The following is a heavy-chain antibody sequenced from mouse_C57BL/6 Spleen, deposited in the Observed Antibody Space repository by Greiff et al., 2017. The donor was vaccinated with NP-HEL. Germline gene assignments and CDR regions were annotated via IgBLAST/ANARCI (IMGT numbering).Heavy chain of an antibody. J-gene: IGHJ4*01. D-gene: IGHD2-5*01. CDR1: GFTFSSYT. V-gene: IGHV5-9*01. CDR2: ISGGGGNT. CDR3: ARHTIVTTWGAMDY. Sequence: EVMLVESGGGLVKPGGSLKLSCAASGFTFSSYTMSWVRQTPEKRLEWVATISGGGGNTYYPDSVKGRFTISRDNAKNTLYLQMSSLRSEDTALYYCARHTIVTTWGAMDYWGQGTSVTVSS.